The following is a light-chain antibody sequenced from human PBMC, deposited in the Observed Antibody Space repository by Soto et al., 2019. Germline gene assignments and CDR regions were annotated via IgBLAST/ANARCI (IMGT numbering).Light chain of an antibody. V-gene: IGLV1-40*01. Sequence: QAVVTQPPSVSGAPGQRVTISCTGSSSNIGAGYDVHWYQQLPGTAPKLLIYGNSHRPSGVPDRFSGSKSGTSASLAITGLQAEDEADYYCQSYDSSLSGSYVFGTGTQLTVL. J-gene: IGLJ1*01. CDR1: SSNIGAGYD. CDR2: GNS. CDR3: QSYDSSLSGSYV.